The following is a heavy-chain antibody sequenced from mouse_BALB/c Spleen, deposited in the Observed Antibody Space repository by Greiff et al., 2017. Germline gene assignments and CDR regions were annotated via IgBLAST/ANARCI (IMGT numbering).Heavy chain of an antibody. V-gene: IGHV2-6-7*01. CDR3: ASITIGTDWYFDV. Sequence: QVQLKESGPGLVAPSQSLSITCTVSGFSLTGYGVNWVRQPPGKGLEWLGMIWGDGSTDYNSALKSRLSISKDNSKSQVFLKMNSLQTDDTARYYCASITIGTDWYFDVWGAGTTVTVSS. J-gene: IGHJ1*01. D-gene: IGHD2-14*01. CDR1: GFSLTGYG. CDR2: IWGDGST.